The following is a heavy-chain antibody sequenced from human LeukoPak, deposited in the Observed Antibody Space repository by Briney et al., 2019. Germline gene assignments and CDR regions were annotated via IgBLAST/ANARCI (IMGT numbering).Heavy chain of an antibody. D-gene: IGHD5-18*01. CDR3: ASFLGYSYGWDY. Sequence: ASVKVSCKASGYTFTGYYMHCVRQAPGHGLEWMGWINPNSGGTNYAQKLQGRVTMTRDTSISTAYMELSRLRSDDTAVYYCASFLGYSYGWDYWSQGTLVTVSS. V-gene: IGHV1-2*02. CDR1: GYTFTGYY. CDR2: INPNSGGT. J-gene: IGHJ4*02.